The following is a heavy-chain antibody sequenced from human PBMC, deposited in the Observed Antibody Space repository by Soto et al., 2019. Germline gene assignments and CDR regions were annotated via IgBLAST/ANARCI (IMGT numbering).Heavy chain of an antibody. CDR1: GFTFSSYA. CDR3: ARGNTASGGDYYYYYMDV. V-gene: IGHV3-23*01. D-gene: IGHD3-10*01. CDR2: ISGSGGST. J-gene: IGHJ6*03. Sequence: GESLKISCAASGFTFSSYAMSWVRQAPGKGLEWVSAISGSGGSTYYADSVKGRFTISRDNSKNTLYLQMNSLRAEDTAVYYCARGNTASGGDYYYYYMDVWGKGTTVTVSS.